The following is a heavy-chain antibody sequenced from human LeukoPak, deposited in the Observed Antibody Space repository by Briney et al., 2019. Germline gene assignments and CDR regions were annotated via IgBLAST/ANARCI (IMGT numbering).Heavy chain of an antibody. J-gene: IGHJ5*02. D-gene: IGHD4-17*01. V-gene: IGHV4-59*01. Sequence: NPSETLSLTCTVSGGSISSYYWSWLRQPPGKGLEWFGNIYYSGSTNYNPSLKSRVTISVDTSKNQFSLKLSSVTAADTAVYYCARGAYGDYVSDWFDPWGQGTLVTVSS. CDR3: ARGAYGDYVSDWFDP. CDR1: GGSISSYY. CDR2: IYYSGST.